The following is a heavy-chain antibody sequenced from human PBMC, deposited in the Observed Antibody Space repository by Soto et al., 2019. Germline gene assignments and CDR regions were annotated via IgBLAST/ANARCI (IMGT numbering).Heavy chain of an antibody. V-gene: IGHV1-69*01. Sequence: QVQLVQSGAEVKKPGSSVKVSCKASGGTFSSYAISWVRQAPGQGLEWMGGIIPISGTANYAQKFQCRVTITADEFTSTAYMALSSLRSEDTAVYYCARSQGSSTSLEIYYYYYYGMDVWGQGTTVTVSS. J-gene: IGHJ6*02. CDR3: ARSQGSSTSLEIYYYYYYGMDV. CDR2: IIPISGTA. CDR1: GGTFSSYA. D-gene: IGHD2-2*01.